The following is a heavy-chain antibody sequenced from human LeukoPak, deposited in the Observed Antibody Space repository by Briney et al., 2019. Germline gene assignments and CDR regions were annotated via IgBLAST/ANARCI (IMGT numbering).Heavy chain of an antibody. V-gene: IGHV3-7*01. Sequence: GGSLRLSCAASGFTLSSDWMSWVRQATGKGLECVANIKQDGSEKYYVDSVKGRFTISRDNAKNSLYLQMNNLRAEDTAVYYCARASWRSYYHYYYMDVWGKGTTVTISS. J-gene: IGHJ6*03. CDR2: IKQDGSEK. CDR1: GFTLSSDW. CDR3: ARASWRSYYHYYYMDV. D-gene: IGHD2-15*01.